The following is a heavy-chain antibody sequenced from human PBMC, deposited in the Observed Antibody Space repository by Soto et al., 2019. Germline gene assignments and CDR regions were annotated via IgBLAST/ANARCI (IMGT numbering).Heavy chain of an antibody. Sequence: ASVKVSCKASGYTFTSYGISWVRQAPGQGLEWMGWISAYNGNTNYAQKLQGRVTMTTDTSTSTAYMELRSLRSEDTAVYCCARDGTMVRGVIDPRGWFDPWGQGTLVTVSS. CDR2: ISAYNGNT. CDR1: GYTFTSYG. J-gene: IGHJ5*02. D-gene: IGHD3-10*01. V-gene: IGHV1-18*04. CDR3: ARDGTMVRGVIDPRGWFDP.